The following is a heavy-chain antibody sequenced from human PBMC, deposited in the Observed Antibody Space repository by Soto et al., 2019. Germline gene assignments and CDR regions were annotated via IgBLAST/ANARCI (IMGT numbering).Heavy chain of an antibody. J-gene: IGHJ4*02. CDR2: IYYSGTT. Sequence: SETLSLTCTVSGDSISSSNYYWGWIRQPPGKGLEWIGSIYYSGTTYYNPSLKSRVTISIDTSKNQFSLKLSSVTAADTAVYYCALRGQLVATTFFDYWGQGTLVTLSS. D-gene: IGHD5-12*01. CDR1: GDSISSSNYY. CDR3: ALRGQLVATTFFDY. V-gene: IGHV4-39*01.